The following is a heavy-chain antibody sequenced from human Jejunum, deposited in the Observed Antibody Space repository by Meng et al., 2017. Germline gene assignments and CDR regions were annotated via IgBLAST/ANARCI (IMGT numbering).Heavy chain of an antibody. CDR3: ARNFFGSENNERWFDP. CDR1: NYSISRGYD. V-gene: IGHV4-38-2*01. Sequence: SETLSLTCVVSNYSISRGYDWAWIRQPPGKGLEWIGSVYQIGGAHYNPSLKSRVTISVDTSKNQFSVRLTSMTAADTALYYCARNFFGSENNERWFDPWGQGSLVTVSS. J-gene: IGHJ5*02. CDR2: VYQIGGA. D-gene: IGHD3-10*01.